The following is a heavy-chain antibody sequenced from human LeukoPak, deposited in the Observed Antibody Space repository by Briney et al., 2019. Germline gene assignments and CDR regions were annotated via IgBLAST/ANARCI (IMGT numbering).Heavy chain of an antibody. V-gene: IGHV1-69*01. J-gene: IGHJ4*02. Sequence: SVTVSCTASGGTFSSYAISWVRQAPGQGLEWMGGIIPIFGTANYAQKFQGRVTITADESTSTAYMELSSLRSEDTAVYYCAREDTAMANFDYWGQGTLVTVSS. D-gene: IGHD5-18*01. CDR1: GGTFSSYA. CDR3: AREDTAMANFDY. CDR2: IIPIFGTA.